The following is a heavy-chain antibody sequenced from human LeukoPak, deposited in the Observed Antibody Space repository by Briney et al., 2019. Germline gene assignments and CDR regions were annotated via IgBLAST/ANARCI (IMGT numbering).Heavy chain of an antibody. V-gene: IGHV4-4*09. CDR2: IYTSGST. D-gene: IGHD1-1*01. J-gene: IGHJ5*02. Sequence: SETLSLTCTVSGSSISSYFWSWIRQPPGKGLEWIGYIYTSGSTNYNPSLKSRVTISVDTSKNQFSLKLSSVTAADTAVYYCARHSHELERPLDDWFDPWGQGTLVTVSS. CDR1: GSSISSYF. CDR3: ARHSHELERPLDDWFDP.